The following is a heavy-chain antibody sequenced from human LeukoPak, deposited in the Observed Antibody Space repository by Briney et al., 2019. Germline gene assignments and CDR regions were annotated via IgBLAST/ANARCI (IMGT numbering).Heavy chain of an antibody. V-gene: IGHV4-39*07. CDR2: IYHSGST. D-gene: IGHD2-2*01. J-gene: IGHJ2*01. Sequence: PSETLSLTCTVSGGSISSSSYYWGWIRQPPGKGLEWIGSIYHSGSTYYNPSLKSRVTISVDTSKNQFSLKLSSVTAADTAVYYCATVVPAAKGDWYFDLWGRGTLVTVSS. CDR1: GGSISSSSYY. CDR3: ATVVPAAKGDWYFDL.